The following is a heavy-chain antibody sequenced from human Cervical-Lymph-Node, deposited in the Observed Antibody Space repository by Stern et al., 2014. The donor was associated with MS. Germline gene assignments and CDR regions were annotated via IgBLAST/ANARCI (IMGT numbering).Heavy chain of an antibody. Sequence: VQLVQSGAEVKKPGESLKISCKGSGYTFTNNWIAWVRQMPGKGLEWMGIIYPDDSDIRYSPSLQGQVTISADKSISTASLQWRSLKAANSAVYYCARPPPRRKWDDPNYGMDVWGQGTTVTVSS. J-gene: IGHJ6*02. CDR2: IYPDDSDI. CDR3: ARPPPRRKWDDPNYGMDV. V-gene: IGHV5-51*03. D-gene: IGHD1-1*01. CDR1: GYTFTNNW.